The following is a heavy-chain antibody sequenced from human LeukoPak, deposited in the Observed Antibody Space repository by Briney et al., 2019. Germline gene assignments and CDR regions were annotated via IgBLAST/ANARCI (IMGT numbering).Heavy chain of an antibody. CDR1: GYTLTELS. J-gene: IGHJ4*02. D-gene: IGHD6-13*01. CDR2: INPSGGST. CDR3: ARGDSSSWNNPNYYFDY. V-gene: IGHV1-46*01. Sequence: ASVKVSCKVSGYTLTELSMHWVRQAPGQGLEWMGIINPSGGSTSYAQKFQGRVTMTRDTSTSTVYMELSSLRSEDTAVYYCARGDSSSWNNPNYYFDYWGQGTLVTVSS.